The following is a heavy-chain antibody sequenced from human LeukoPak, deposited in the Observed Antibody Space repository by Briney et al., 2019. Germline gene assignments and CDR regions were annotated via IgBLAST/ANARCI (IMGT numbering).Heavy chain of an antibody. CDR2: IYTSGST. Sequence: KPSQTLSLTCTVSGGSISSGSYYWSWIRQPAGKGLEWIGRIYTSGSTNYNPSFKSRVTISVDTSKNQFSLKLSSVTAADMAVYYCARAVAGITGNFDLWGRGTLVTVSS. CDR1: GGSISSGSYY. CDR3: ARAVAGITGNFDL. V-gene: IGHV4-61*02. D-gene: IGHD6-19*01. J-gene: IGHJ2*01.